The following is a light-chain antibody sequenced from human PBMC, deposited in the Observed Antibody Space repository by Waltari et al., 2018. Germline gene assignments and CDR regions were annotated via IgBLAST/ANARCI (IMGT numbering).Light chain of an antibody. CDR2: DAD. Sequence: DIQLTQSPSSLSANVGDRVDITCRASQAVIDHLHWYHQKPGKAPTLQIFDADGPADGVPSRFSGSGFGTDFTLTITSLQPEDFGTYYCQQTYSDPVFGGGTRVDIK. V-gene: IGKV1-39*01. CDR3: QQTYSDPV. J-gene: IGKJ4*01. CDR1: QAVIDH.